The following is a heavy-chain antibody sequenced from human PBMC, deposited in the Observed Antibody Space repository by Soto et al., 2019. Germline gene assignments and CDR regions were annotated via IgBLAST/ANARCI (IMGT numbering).Heavy chain of an antibody. CDR1: GFTVSSDY. CDR3: ARDRVSGTGIDY. D-gene: IGHD6-19*01. J-gene: IGHJ4*02. CDR2: IYSGGST. V-gene: IGHV3-66*01. Sequence: GGSLRLSCAASGFTVSSDYMSWVRQAPGKGLEWVSVIYSGGSTYYADSVKGRFTISRDNSKNTLYLQMNSLRAEDTAVYYCARDRVSGTGIDYWGQGTLVTVSS.